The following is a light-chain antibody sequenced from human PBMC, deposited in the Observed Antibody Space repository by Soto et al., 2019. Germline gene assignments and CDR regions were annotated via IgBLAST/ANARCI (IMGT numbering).Light chain of an antibody. CDR1: QSINAW. CDR3: QKYNSAPWT. Sequence: IQMTQSPSTLSASVGDRVTLTCRASQSINAWLAWYQQKPGKAPKLLIYDASSLQSGVPSRFSGGGSGTDFTLTISSLQPEDVATYYCQKYNSAPWTFGQGTKVDIK. CDR2: DAS. V-gene: IGKV1-5*01. J-gene: IGKJ1*01.